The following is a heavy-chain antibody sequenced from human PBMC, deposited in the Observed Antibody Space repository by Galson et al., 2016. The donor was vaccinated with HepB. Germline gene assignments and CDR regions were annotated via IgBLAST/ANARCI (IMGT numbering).Heavy chain of an antibody. V-gene: IGHV1-3*01. J-gene: IGHJ6*02. CDR1: GYSFTSYM. CDR2: INADNGNT. D-gene: IGHD3-16*02. CDR3: ARPIVSGLDFDFFGLDV. Sequence: SVKVSCKASGYSFTSYMMHWVRQAPGKRLEWMGWINADNGNTKYSQQFQDRVTITRDTSAHTAYLELSSMRSEDTAVYSGARPIVSGLDFDFFGLDVWGQGTTVTVSS.